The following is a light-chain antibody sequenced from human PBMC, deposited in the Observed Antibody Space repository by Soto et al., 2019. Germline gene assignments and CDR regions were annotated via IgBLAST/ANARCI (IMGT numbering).Light chain of an antibody. J-gene: IGKJ5*01. Sequence: ERVMTQSPATLSVSPCERAALSFRASQSVSSNLAWYQQKPGQAPRLFIYGASTRATAIPPRFSGSGSGTEFTLTISSLQSEDFAVYYCQQYDNWPITFGQGTRLEIK. CDR1: QSVSSN. CDR3: QQYDNWPIT. V-gene: IGKV3-15*01. CDR2: GAS.